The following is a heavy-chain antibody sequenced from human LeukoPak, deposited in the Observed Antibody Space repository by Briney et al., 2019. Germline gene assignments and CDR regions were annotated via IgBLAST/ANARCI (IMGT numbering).Heavy chain of an antibody. CDR1: VGTFSGYY. V-gene: IGHV4-34*01. J-gene: IGHJ5*02. Sequence: SETLSLTCAVYVGTFSGYYWRWIRQPPGKGLEWVGEINHSGSINYNPSLKSRVTISVDRSKNQSSLKLSPVTAADTAVYYCARGLRRRSMIAVSRRALWFDPWGQGTLVTVSS. D-gene: IGHD3-22*01. CDR3: ARGLRRRSMIAVSRRALWFDP. CDR2: INHSGSI.